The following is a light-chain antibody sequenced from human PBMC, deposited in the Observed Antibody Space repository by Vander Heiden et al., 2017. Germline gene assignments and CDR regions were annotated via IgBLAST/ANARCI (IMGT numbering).Light chain of an antibody. V-gene: IGKV1-33*01. J-gene: IGKJ2*01. CDR1: QDISNY. CDR3: QQNDNLPPYT. CDR2: DAS. Sequence: DIQMTQSPSSLSASVGDRVTITCQASQDISNYLNWYKQKPGKAPKLLIYDASNLETGVPSRFSGSGYGTDCTFTSSSRQPEDIAPYYCQQNDNLPPYTFGQGTKLEIK.